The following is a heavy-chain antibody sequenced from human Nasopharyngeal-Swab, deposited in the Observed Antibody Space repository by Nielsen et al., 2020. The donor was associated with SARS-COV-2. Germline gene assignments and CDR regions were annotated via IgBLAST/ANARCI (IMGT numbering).Heavy chain of an antibody. V-gene: IGHV1-69*06. CDR2: IIPLFGTA. D-gene: IGHD5-24*01. Sequence: SVQVPCNASGGTFSSYSISWVRQAPGQGLDWMGGIIPLFGTANYAQKFQGRVTITADKSTRTAYMELSSLRSEDRAVYYCARASQEMATTHYFDYWGQGTLGTVSS. CDR3: ARASQEMATTHYFDY. J-gene: IGHJ4*02. CDR1: GGTFSSYS.